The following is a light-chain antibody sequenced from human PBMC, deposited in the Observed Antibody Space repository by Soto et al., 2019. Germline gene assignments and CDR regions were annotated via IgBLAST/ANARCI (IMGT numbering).Light chain of an antibody. V-gene: IGKV3-11*01. CDR1: QSIGTS. CDR3: QQRSQWPLT. CDR2: DAL. Sequence: EIVLTQSPATLSLSPGERATLSCRASQSIGTSLDWYQQKPGQVPRLLIFDALDRATDMPARFSGSGSGTDFTLTISNLEPDDFAVYYCQQRSQWPLTFGGGTKVEIK. J-gene: IGKJ4*01.